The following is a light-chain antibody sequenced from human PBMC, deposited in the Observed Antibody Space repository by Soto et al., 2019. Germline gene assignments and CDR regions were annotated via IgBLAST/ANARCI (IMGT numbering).Light chain of an antibody. J-gene: IGKJ1*01. CDR2: AAS. CDR1: QSISTY. CDR3: QQSYSNLWT. Sequence: DIQMTQSPSSLSASVGDRVTITCQASQSISTYLNWYQQKPGKAPKLLVFAASSLQSGVPSRFSGSGSGTDFTLTISRLQPEDFATYYCQQSYSNLWTFGQGIKVEIK. V-gene: IGKV1-39*01.